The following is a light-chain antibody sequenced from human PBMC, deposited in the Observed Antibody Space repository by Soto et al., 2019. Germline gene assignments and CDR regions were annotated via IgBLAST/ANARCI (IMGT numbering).Light chain of an antibody. CDR3: QQYNNTPLYT. J-gene: IGKJ2*01. Sequence: EIVMTQSPATLSVSPGERATISCRASQSVSSNLAWYQQKPGQAPSLLIYGESTRATGIPARFSGSGSGTEFTLTISSLQSEDFSVYYCQQYNNTPLYTFGQGTKLEIK. V-gene: IGKV3-15*01. CDR2: GES. CDR1: QSVSSN.